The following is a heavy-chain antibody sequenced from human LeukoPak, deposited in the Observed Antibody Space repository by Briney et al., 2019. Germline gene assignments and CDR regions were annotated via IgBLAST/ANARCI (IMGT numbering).Heavy chain of an antibody. D-gene: IGHD3-16*02. J-gene: IGHJ4*02. CDR2: ISGSGGST. CDR3: AKDLDMITFGGVIVKGPDY. V-gene: IGHV3-23*01. Sequence: GGSLRLSCAASGFTFSSYAMSCVRRAPGKGLEWVSVISGSGGSTYYADSVKGRFTISRDNSKNTLYLQMNSLRAEDTAVYYCAKDLDMITFGGVIVKGPDYWGQGTLVTVSS. CDR1: GFTFSSYA.